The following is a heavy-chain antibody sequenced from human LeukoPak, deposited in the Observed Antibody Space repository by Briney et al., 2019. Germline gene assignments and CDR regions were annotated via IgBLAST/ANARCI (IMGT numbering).Heavy chain of an antibody. CDR3: AREVGCSSTSCYPYCGGDCHTSGAFDI. V-gene: IGHV1-69*13. Sequence: SVKVSCKASGGTFSSYAISWVLQAPGQGLEWMGGIIPIFGTANYAQKFQGRVTITADESTSTAYMELSSLRSEDTAVYYCAREVGCSSTSCYPYCGGDCHTSGAFDIWGQGTMVTVSS. CDR2: IIPIFGTA. D-gene: IGHD2-2*01. CDR1: GGTFSSYA. J-gene: IGHJ3*02.